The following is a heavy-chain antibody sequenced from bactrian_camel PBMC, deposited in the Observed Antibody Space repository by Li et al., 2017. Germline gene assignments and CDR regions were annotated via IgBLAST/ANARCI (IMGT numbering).Heavy chain of an antibody. CDR3: AADREVPGFRNSGSWFLGWALRHFGY. Sequence: QLVESGGGSVQTGGSLILSCAASDQSSKTTCISWFHQIPGKERERVSTINRGHGVPYIADSVKGRFTISKDNAQNTLYLQMDSLKPGDTAMYQCAADREVPGFRNSGSWFLGWALRHFGYWGLGTQVTVS. V-gene: IGHV3S25*01. CDR1: DQSSKTTC. J-gene: IGHJ6*01. D-gene: IGHD6*01. CDR2: INRGHGVP.